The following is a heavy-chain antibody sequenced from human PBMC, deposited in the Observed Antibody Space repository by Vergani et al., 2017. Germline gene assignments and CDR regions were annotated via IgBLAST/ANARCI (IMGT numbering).Heavy chain of an antibody. CDR3: AGEQPFAYSSGWEAPRGMDV. CDR1: GFTFSSYS. D-gene: IGHD6-19*01. CDR2: ISSSSSYI. V-gene: IGHV3-21*01. J-gene: IGHJ6*02. Sequence: EVQLVESGGGLVKPGGSLRLSCAASGFTFSSYSMNWVRQAPGKGLEWVSSISSSSSYIYYADSVKGRFTISRDNAKNSLYLKMNSLRAEDTAVYYCAGEQPFAYSSGWEAPRGMDVWGQGTTVTVSS.